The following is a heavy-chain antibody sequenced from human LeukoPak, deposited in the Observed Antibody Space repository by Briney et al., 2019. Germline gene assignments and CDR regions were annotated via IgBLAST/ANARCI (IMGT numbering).Heavy chain of an antibody. D-gene: IGHD3-16*01. CDR1: GFSFSSYA. CDR3: ARLIIAYWYFDL. Sequence: PGRSLRLSCAASGFSFSSYAMHWVRQAPGKGLEWVAVISHDGSNKYYADSVKGRFTISRDNSKNTLYLQMNSLRAEDTAVYYCARLIIAYWYFDLWGRGTLVTVSS. CDR2: ISHDGSNK. V-gene: IGHV3-30*03. J-gene: IGHJ2*01.